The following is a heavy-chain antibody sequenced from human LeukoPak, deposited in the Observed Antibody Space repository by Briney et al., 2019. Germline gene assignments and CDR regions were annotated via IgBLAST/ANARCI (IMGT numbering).Heavy chain of an antibody. V-gene: IGHV3-23*01. CDR2: ISGSGGST. D-gene: IGHD5-18*01. CDR3: AKDLLVGMDTAMVFCN. Sequence: PGGSLRLSCAASGFTFSSYAMSWVRQAPGKGLEWVSAISGSGGSTYYADSVKGRFTISRDNSKNTLYLQMNSLRAEDTAVYYCAKDLLVGMDTAMVFCNWGQGTLVTVSS. CDR1: GFTFSSYA. J-gene: IGHJ4*02.